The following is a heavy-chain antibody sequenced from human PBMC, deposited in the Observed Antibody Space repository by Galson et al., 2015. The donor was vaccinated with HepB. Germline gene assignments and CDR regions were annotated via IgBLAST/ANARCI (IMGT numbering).Heavy chain of an antibody. J-gene: IGHJ4*02. CDR1: GFTFSSYG. D-gene: IGHD2-15*01. CDR3: AKDFCSGGSCAQDY. V-gene: IGHV3-30*18. Sequence: SLRLSCAASGFTFSSYGMHWVRQAPGKGLEWVAVISYDGSNKYYADSVKGRFTISRDNSKNTLYLQMNSLRAEDTAVYYCAKDFCSGGSCAQDYWGQGTLVTVSS. CDR2: ISYDGSNK.